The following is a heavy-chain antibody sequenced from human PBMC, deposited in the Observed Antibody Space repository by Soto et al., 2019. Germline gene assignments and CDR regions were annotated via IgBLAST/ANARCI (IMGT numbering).Heavy chain of an antibody. J-gene: IGHJ6*03. D-gene: IGHD6-13*01. V-gene: IGHV4-59*01. CDR1: GGSISSYY. CDR3: ARDKVIAAAGSRSELVPQNYYYYYMDV. Sequence: PSETLSLTCTVSGGSISSYYWSWIRQPPGKGLEWIGYIYYSGSTNYNPSLKSRVTISVDTSKNQFSLKLSSVTAADTAVYYCARDKVIAAAGSRSELVPQNYYYYYMDVWGKGTTFTLSS. CDR2: IYYSGST.